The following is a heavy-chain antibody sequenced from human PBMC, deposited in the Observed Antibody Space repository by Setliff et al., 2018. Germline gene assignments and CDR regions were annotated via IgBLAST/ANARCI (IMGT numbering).Heavy chain of an antibody. CDR2: IYSTGST. D-gene: IGHD1-1*01. Sequence: SETLSLTCTVSGDSIYNHFWSWVRQPPGKGLEWIGYIYSTGSTNYNPSLRDRVTISADSSKDELSLSLQSVTAADSAVYYCARLKVGNNWPDYWGQGTLVTVSS. V-gene: IGHV4-59*08. CDR1: GDSIYNHF. J-gene: IGHJ4*02. CDR3: ARLKVGNNWPDY.